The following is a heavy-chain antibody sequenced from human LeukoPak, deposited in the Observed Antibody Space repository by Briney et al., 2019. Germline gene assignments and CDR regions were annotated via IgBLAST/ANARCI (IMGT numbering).Heavy chain of an antibody. CDR1: GGTFSSYA. CDR2: IIPIFGTA. J-gene: IGHJ4*02. CDR3: ARYKRLATGPLGY. D-gene: IGHD5-12*01. Sequence: SVKVSCKASGGTFSSYAISWVRQAPGQGLEWMGGIIPIFGTANYAQKFQGRVTITADKSTSTAYMELSSLRSEDTAVHYCARYKRLATGPLGYWGQGTLVTVSS. V-gene: IGHV1-69*06.